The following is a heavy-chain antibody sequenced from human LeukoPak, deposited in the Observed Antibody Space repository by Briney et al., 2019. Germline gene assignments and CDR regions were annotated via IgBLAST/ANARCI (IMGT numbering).Heavy chain of an antibody. CDR2: IYYSGST. V-gene: IGHV4-59*11. D-gene: IGHD3-3*01. J-gene: IGHJ4*02. CDR1: GGSISSHY. CDR3: ASRSSIWSGYQDTLYYFDS. Sequence: SETLSLTRTVSGGSISSHYWSWIRQPPGKRLEWIGHIYYSGSTNYNTSLKSRVTISVDTSKNQFSLKLSSVTAADTAVYYCASRSSIWSGYQDTLYYFDSCGQGTLVTVSS.